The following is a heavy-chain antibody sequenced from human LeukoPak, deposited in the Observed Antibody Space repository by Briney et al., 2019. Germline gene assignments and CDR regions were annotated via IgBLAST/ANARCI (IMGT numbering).Heavy chain of an antibody. J-gene: IGHJ4*02. CDR3: AREHGRSGYFDY. CDR1: GFTFSSYA. CDR2: ITGSGGNT. Sequence: GGSLRLSCAASGFTFSSYAMGWVRQAPGKGLEWVSAITGSGGNTYYADSVKGRFTISRDNSKNTLYLQLSSLRVEDTAVYYCAREHGRSGYFDYWGQGTLVSVSS. V-gene: IGHV3-23*01. D-gene: IGHD3-22*01.